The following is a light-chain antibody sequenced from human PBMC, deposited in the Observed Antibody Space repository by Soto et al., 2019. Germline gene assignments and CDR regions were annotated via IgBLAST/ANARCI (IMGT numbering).Light chain of an antibody. J-gene: IGLJ1*01. CDR1: GSDIGRYDF. V-gene: IGLV2-14*01. Sequence: QSALTQPASVSGSPGQSITISCTGTGSDIGRYDFVSWFQQHPGKVPKLVIYEVSSRPSGVSDRFSGSKSGNTASLTISGLQAEDEADYYCSSYTTSSTRVFGTGTKLTVL. CDR2: EVS. CDR3: SSYTTSSTRV.